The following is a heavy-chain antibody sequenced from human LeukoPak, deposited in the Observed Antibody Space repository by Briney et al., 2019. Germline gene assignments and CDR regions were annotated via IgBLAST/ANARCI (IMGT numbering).Heavy chain of an antibody. CDR3: ASTVVVISSFDY. CDR2: INPNSGGT. D-gene: IGHD3-22*01. CDR1: GYTFTGHY. J-gene: IGHJ4*02. V-gene: IGHV1-2*02. Sequence: ASVKVSCKASGYTFTGHYMHWVRQAPGQGLEWMGWINPNSGGTNYAQKFQGRVTMTRDTSISTAYMELSRLRSDDTAVYYCASTVVVISSFDYWGQGTLVTVSS.